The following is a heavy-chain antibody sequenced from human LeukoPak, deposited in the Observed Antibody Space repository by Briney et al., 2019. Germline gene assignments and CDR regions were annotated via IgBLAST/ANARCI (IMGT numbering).Heavy chain of an antibody. V-gene: IGHV3-23*01. D-gene: IGHD2-21*02. CDR3: ATLGEHIVVVTYAFDI. Sequence: PGGSLRLSCAASGFTFSSYAMSWVRQAPGKGLEWVSAISGSGGSTYYADSVKGRFTISRDNSKYTLYLQMNSLRAEDTAVYYCATLGEHIVVVTYAFDIWGQGTMVTVSS. CDR2: ISGSGGST. CDR1: GFTFSSYA. J-gene: IGHJ3*02.